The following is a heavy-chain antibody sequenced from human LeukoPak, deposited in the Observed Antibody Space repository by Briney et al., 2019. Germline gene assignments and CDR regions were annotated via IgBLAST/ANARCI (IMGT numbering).Heavy chain of an antibody. J-gene: IGHJ5*02. CDR1: GGSFSGYY. D-gene: IGHD2-15*01. V-gene: IGHV4-34*01. CDR2: INHSGST. CDR3: ARAGLGWFDP. Sequence: PSETLSLTCAVYGGSFSGYYWSWIRQPPGKGLEWIGEINHSGSTNYNPSLKSRVTISVDTSKNQFSLKLSSVTVADTAVYYCARAGLGWFDPWGQGTLVTVSS.